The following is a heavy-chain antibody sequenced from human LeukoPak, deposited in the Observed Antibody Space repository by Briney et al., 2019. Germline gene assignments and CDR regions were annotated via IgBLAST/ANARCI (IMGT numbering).Heavy chain of an antibody. Sequence: GGSLRLSCAASEFNVSANYMTWVRQAPGRGLQWVSTIYSNGDTDYADSVKGRFTVSRHNSHNTLYLQMNSLRTEDTAVYYCARGGFCRGGKCKSYFDYWGQGILVTVSS. CDR2: IYSNGDT. CDR3: ARGGFCRGGKCKSYFDY. CDR1: EFNVSANY. D-gene: IGHD2-15*01. V-gene: IGHV3-53*04. J-gene: IGHJ4*02.